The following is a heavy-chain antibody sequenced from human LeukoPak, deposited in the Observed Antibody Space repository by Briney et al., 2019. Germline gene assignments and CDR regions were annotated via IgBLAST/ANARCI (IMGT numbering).Heavy chain of an antibody. Sequence: PGGSLRLSCAASGFTFSNYAMSWVRQAPGKGLEWVPSISGSGVSTYYADSVKGRFTISRDNSKSMLFLQMNSLRAEDTAVYYCAKSYNGYESKPDYWGQGTLVTVSS. D-gene: IGHD5-12*01. CDR1: GFTFSNYA. CDR3: AKSYNGYESKPDY. J-gene: IGHJ4*02. V-gene: IGHV3-23*01. CDR2: ISGSGVST.